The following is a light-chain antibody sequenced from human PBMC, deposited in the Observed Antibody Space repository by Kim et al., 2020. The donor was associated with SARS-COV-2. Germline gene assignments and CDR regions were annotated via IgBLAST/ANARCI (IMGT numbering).Light chain of an antibody. CDR2: YNI. V-gene: IGLV3-21*04. CDR1: NIETKS. Sequence: APGKTASITCDGNNIETKSVHWYQQKTGQAPVLVIYYNIDRPSGIPGRLSGSNSGNTATLTISRVEAGDEADYYCQVWDSSSEHWVFGGGTKLTV. CDR3: QVWDSSSEHWV. J-gene: IGLJ3*02.